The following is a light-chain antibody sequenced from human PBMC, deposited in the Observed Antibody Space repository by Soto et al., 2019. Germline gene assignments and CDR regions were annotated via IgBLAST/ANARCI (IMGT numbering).Light chain of an antibody. Sequence: EIVLTQSPGTLSLSPGERATLSCRASQTVASSYLAWYQQKPGQAPRPLIYGASSRATGIPDRFSGSGSGTDFTLTISRLEPEDFAVYYCHVLDTVGQGTKLEIK. CDR2: GAS. CDR1: QTVASSY. J-gene: IGKJ2*01. V-gene: IGKV3-20*01. CDR3: HVLDT.